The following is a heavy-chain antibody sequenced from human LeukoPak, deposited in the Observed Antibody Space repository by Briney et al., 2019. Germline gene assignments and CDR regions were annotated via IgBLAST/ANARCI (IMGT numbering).Heavy chain of an antibody. V-gene: IGHV3-30-3*01. CDR2: ISYDGSNK. CDR3: VRDGGWYFDY. J-gene: IGHJ4*02. D-gene: IGHD6-19*01. CDR1: GFTFSSYT. Sequence: GRSLRLSCGASGFTFSSYTMHWVRQAPGKGLEWVAVISYDGSNKYYADSVKGRLTISRDSSKNTLYLQMNSLRPEDTAVYYCVRDGGWYFDYWGQGTLVTVSS.